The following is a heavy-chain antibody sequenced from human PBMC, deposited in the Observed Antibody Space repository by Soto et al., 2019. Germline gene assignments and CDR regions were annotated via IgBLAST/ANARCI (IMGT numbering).Heavy chain of an antibody. CDR3: ARVRGPFYGDYEYFQH. D-gene: IGHD4-17*01. Sequence: SETLSLTCTVSGGSVSSGSYYWSWIRQPPGKGLEWIGYIYYSGSTNYNPSLKSRVTISVDTSKNQFSLKLSSVTAADTAVYYCARVRGPFYGDYEYFQHWGQGTMVTVSS. J-gene: IGHJ1*01. V-gene: IGHV4-61*01. CDR2: IYYSGST. CDR1: GGSVSSGSYY.